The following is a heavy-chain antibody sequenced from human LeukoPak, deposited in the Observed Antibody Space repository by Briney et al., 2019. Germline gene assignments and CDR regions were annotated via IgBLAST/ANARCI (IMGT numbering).Heavy chain of an antibody. Sequence: PGGSLRLSCAASGYIFSRYWMHWVRQAPGKGLVWVSRINSDGSSATYADSVKGRFTISRDNSKNTLYLQMNSLRAEDTAVYYCARDRATAMFDYWAQGTLVTVSS. CDR3: ARDRATAMFDY. CDR1: GYIFSRYW. CDR2: INSDGSSA. D-gene: IGHD5-18*01. J-gene: IGHJ4*02. V-gene: IGHV3-74*01.